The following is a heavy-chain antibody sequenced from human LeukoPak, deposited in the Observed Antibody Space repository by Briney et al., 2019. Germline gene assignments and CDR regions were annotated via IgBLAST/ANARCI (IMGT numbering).Heavy chain of an antibody. CDR3: ARGDYYYPFDY. J-gene: IGHJ4*02. CDR2: INHSGST. Sequence: SETLSLTCTVSGVSITNYYWSWIRQPPGKGLEWMGEINHSGSTNYNPSRKSRVTISVDTSKNQFSLKLSSVTAADTAVYYCARGDYYYPFDYWGQGTLVTVSS. CDR1: GVSITNYY. D-gene: IGHD3-22*01. V-gene: IGHV4-34*01.